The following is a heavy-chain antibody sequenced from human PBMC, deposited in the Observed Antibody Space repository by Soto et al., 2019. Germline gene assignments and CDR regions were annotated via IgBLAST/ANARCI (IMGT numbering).Heavy chain of an antibody. Sequence: PGGSLRLSCAASGFPFSSYAMSWVRQAPGKGLEWVSAISGSGATTYYADSVKGRFTISRDNSKNTLYLQMSSLRAEDTAIYYCAKGTVPAAIRRDYFDYWGQGTLVTVSS. CDR1: GFPFSSYA. D-gene: IGHD2-2*02. CDR2: ISGSGATT. J-gene: IGHJ4*02. CDR3: AKGTVPAAIRRDYFDY. V-gene: IGHV3-23*01.